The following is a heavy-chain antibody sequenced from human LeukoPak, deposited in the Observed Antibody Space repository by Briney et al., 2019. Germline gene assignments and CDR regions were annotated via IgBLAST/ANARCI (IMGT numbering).Heavy chain of an antibody. D-gene: IGHD6-13*01. V-gene: IGHV1-2*02. CDR1: GYTFTGYY. CDR2: INPNSGGT. J-gene: IGHJ4*02. CDR3: ARGYDSFGIAAAGTPDY. Sequence: ASVKVSCKASGYTFTGYYMHWVRQAPGQGLEWMGWINPNSGGTNYAQKFQGRVTMTRDTSISTAYMELSRLRSDDTAVYYCARGYDSFGIAAAGTPDYWGQGTLVTVSS.